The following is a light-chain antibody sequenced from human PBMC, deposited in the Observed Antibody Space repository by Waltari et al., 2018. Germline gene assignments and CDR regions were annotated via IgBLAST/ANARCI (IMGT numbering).Light chain of an antibody. CDR3: LLYDGPTHQWV. V-gene: IGLV7-43*01. CDR2: RIS. Sequence: FQQKPGQAPRALIYRISNKHSWTPARFSGSLLGGKAALTLSGVQPEDEAEYYCLLYDGPTHQWVFGGGTKLTVL. J-gene: IGLJ3*02.